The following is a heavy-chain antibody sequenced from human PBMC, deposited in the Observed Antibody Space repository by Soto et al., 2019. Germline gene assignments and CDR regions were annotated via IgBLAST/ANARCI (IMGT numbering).Heavy chain of an antibody. J-gene: IGHJ6*01. CDR1: GFTFSSYW. CDR3: ARYCTNGVCPYGMDV. V-gene: IGHV3-74*01. Sequence: GGSLRLSCAASGFTFSSYWMHWVRQAPGKGLVWVSRINSDGSITSYADSVKGRFTISRDNAKNTLYLQMDSLRAEDTAVYYCARYCTNGVCPYGMDVWGQGTTVNVSS. D-gene: IGHD2-8*01. CDR2: INSDGSIT.